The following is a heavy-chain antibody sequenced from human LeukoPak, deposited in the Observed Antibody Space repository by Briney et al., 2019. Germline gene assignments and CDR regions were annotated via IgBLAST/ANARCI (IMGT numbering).Heavy chain of an antibody. V-gene: IGHV1-2*02. CDR2: INPKNGGT. CDR1: GYTFTGYY. Sequence: ASVKVSFKASGYTFTGYYIYWVRQAPGQGLEWMGWINPKNGGTSYSQKFQGRVTMTRDTSISTVYMELNRLTSDDTAVYYCARDVMFNYWGQGTLVTASS. J-gene: IGHJ4*02. CDR3: ARDVMFNY.